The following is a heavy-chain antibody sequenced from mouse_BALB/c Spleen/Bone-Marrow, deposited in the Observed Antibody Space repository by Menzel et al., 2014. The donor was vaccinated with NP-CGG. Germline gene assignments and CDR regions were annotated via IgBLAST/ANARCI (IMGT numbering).Heavy chain of an antibody. CDR1: GFTFSAFG. J-gene: IGHJ3*01. D-gene: IGHD2-14*01. CDR2: IISGSNTI. V-gene: IGHV5-17*02. Sequence: EVKLMESGGDLVQPGGSRKLSCAASGFTFSAFGMHWVRQAPERGLEWVAYIISGSNTIYYSDKVKGRFTISRDNPKNTLFLQMTSLRSEDTAMYYCARSRYDVGWFAYWGRGTLVTVSA. CDR3: ARSRYDVGWFAY.